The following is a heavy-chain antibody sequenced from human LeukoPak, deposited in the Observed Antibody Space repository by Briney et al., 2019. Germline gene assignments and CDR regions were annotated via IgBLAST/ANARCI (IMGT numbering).Heavy chain of an antibody. CDR3: ARDRWYCSSTSCYGYYFDY. CDR1: GFTFSSYS. D-gene: IGHD2-2*01. CDR2: ISSGSSSI. V-gene: IGHV3-48*01. J-gene: IGHJ4*02. Sequence: PGGSLRLSCAASGFTFSSYSMNWVRQAPGKGLEWVSYISSGSSSIYYADSVKGRFIISRDNDKNSLYLQMNSLRAEDTAVYYCARDRWYCSSTSCYGYYFDYWGQGTLVTVSS.